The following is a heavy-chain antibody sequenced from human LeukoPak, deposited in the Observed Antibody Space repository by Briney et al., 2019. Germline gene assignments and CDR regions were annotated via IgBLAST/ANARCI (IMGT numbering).Heavy chain of an antibody. Sequence: ASVKVSCKASGYTFTSYGISWVRQAPGQGLEWMGIINPSGGSTSYAQKFQGRVTMTRDTSTSTVYMELSSLRSEDTAVYYCAGGLWQWLVGWGQGTLVTVSS. V-gene: IGHV1-46*01. CDR2: INPSGGST. D-gene: IGHD6-19*01. CDR3: AGGLWQWLVG. J-gene: IGHJ4*02. CDR1: GYTFTSYG.